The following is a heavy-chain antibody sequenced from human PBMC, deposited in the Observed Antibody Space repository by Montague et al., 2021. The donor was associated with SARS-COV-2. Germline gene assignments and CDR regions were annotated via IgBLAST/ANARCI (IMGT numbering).Heavy chain of an antibody. V-gene: IGHV4-39*01. D-gene: IGHD6-13*01. CDR3: VATYNGNWYYFDY. CDR1: GGSISSGDSY. J-gene: IGHJ4*02. Sequence: SETLSLTCSVSGGSISSGDSYWGWLRQAPGKGLEWIGDLHYAGSAYYNPSLRSRVTISADTSKNQFSLKLNSVTAADTAVYYCVATYNGNWYYFDYWGQGTLVTVSS. CDR2: LHYAGSA.